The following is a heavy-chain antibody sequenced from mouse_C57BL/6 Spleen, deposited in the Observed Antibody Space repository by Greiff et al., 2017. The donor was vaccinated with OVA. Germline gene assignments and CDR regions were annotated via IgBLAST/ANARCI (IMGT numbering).Heavy chain of an antibody. D-gene: IGHD2-3*01. V-gene: IGHV1-52*01. CDR3: AREKDGYYSWFAY. Sequence: VQLQQPGAELVRPGSSVKLSCKASGYTFTSYWMHWVKQRPIQGLEWIGNIDPSDSETHYNQKFKDKATLTVDKSSSTAYMQLSSLTSEDSAVYYCAREKDGYYSWFAYWGQGTLVTVSA. CDR2: IDPSDSET. CDR1: GYTFTSYW. J-gene: IGHJ3*01.